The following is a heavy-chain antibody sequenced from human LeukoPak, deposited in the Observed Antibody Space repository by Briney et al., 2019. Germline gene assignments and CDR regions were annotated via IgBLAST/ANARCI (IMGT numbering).Heavy chain of an antibody. D-gene: IGHD3-9*01. V-gene: IGHV4-34*01. CDR1: GGSFSGYY. J-gene: IGHJ4*02. Sequence: SETLSLTCAVYGGSFSGYYWSWIRQPPGKGLEWIGEINHSGSTNYNPSLKSRVTISVDTSKNQFSLKPSSVTAADTAVYYCARDTYYDILTGYFFDYWGQGTLVTVSS. CDR2: INHSGST. CDR3: ARDTYYDILTGYFFDY.